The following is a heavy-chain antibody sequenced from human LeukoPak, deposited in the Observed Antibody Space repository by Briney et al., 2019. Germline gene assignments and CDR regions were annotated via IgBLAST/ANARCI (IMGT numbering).Heavy chain of an antibody. CDR3: AKGEIAARLTGFVFYYYAMDV. D-gene: IGHD6-6*01. CDR2: ISGSGGST. CDR1: GFTFSSYA. J-gene: IGHJ6*02. Sequence: PGGSLRLSCAASGFTFSSYAMSWVRQAPGKGLEWVSAISGSGGSTYYADSVKGRFTISRDNSKNTLYLQMNSLRAEDTAVYYCAKGEIAARLTGFVFYYYAMDVWGQGTTVTVSS. V-gene: IGHV3-23*01.